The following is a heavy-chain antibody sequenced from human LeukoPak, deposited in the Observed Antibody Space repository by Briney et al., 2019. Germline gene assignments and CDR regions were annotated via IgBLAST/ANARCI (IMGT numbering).Heavy chain of an antibody. CDR1: GYSFTSYW. CDR3: ARRYCSGGSCYDGAFDI. CDR2: IYPGDSDT. V-gene: IGHV5-51*01. D-gene: IGHD2-15*01. Sequence: GESLKISCKGSGYSFTSYWIGWVRQMPGKGLEWMEIIYPGDSDTRYSPSFQGQVTISADKSISTAYLQWSSLKASDTAMYYCARRYCSGGSCYDGAFDIWGQGTMVTVSS. J-gene: IGHJ3*02.